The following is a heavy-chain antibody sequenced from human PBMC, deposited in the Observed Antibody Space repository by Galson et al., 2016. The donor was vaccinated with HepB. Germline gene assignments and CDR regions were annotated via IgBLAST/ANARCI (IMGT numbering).Heavy chain of an antibody. CDR2: ISPSGGRT. Sequence: SVKVSCTASGYIFTSYYIHWVRQAPGQGPEWMGIISPSGGRTNFAQKFQGRVNMTRDTSRSTVYMELSGMRSEETGLYFCARDRGFNTGTLDVWGQGTMVTVSS. CDR1: GYIFTSYY. CDR3: ARDRGFNTGTLDV. D-gene: IGHD6-13*01. J-gene: IGHJ3*01. V-gene: IGHV1-46*01.